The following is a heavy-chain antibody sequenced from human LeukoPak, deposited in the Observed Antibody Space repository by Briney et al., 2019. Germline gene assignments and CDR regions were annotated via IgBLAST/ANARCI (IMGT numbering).Heavy chain of an antibody. J-gene: IGHJ6*03. CDR3: ARAQTPFWLYAYYYYMDV. CDR2: ITSGSSYI. V-gene: IGHV3-21*01. Sequence: GGSLRLSCAASGFTFSSYNMNWVRQAPGKGLEWVSSITSGSSYIYYADSVKGRFTISRDNAKNSLYLQMNSLRAEDTAVYYCARAQTPFWLYAYYYYMDVWGKGTTVAVSS. CDR1: GFTFSSYN. D-gene: IGHD2-2*02.